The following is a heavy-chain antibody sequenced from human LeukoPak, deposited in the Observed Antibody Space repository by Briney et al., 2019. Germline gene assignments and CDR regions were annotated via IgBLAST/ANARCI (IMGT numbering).Heavy chain of an antibody. CDR2: ISGSGGTA. CDR1: GFTFSIYA. Sequence: GGSLRLSCAASGFTFSIYAMSWVRQAPGKGLEWVSAISGSGGTAYYADSVKGRFTISRDNAKNSLYLQMNSLRAEDTAVYYCARDTVVPPYNWFDPWGQRTLVTVSS. V-gene: IGHV3-23*01. CDR3: ARDTVVPPYNWFDP. D-gene: IGHD4-23*01. J-gene: IGHJ5*02.